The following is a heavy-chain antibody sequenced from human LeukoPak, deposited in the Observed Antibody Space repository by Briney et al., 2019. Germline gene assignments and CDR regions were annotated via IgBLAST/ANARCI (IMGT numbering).Heavy chain of an antibody. Sequence: SETLSLTCTVSGGSVSSGSYYWSWIRQPPGKGLEWIGEINHSGSPNYNPSLKSRVTISIDTSKDQFSLKLSPVTAADTAVYYCARDLSDYYGSGSYRPIDAFDIWGQGTMVTVSS. J-gene: IGHJ3*02. CDR3: ARDLSDYYGSGSYRPIDAFDI. D-gene: IGHD3-10*01. V-gene: IGHV4-39*07. CDR1: GGSVSSGSYY. CDR2: INHSGSP.